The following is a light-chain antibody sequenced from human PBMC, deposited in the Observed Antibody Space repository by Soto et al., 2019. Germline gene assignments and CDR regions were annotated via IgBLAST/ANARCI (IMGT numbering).Light chain of an antibody. Sequence: DIVMTQSPLSLPVTPGEPASISCRSSQSLLHSNGYNYLDWYLQKPGQSPXLLIYLGSNRSSGVPDRFSGSGSGTDFTLKISRVEAEDVGVYYCMQALQTLFGQGTRLEIK. CDR2: LGS. CDR3: MQALQTL. CDR1: QSLLHSNGYNY. J-gene: IGKJ5*01. V-gene: IGKV2-28*01.